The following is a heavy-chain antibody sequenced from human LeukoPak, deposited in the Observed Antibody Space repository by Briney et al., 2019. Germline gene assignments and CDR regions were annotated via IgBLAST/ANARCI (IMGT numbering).Heavy chain of an antibody. V-gene: IGHV3-23*01. CDR3: ARHLLWFGELSGGFDY. CDR1: GFIFSNYA. D-gene: IGHD3-10*01. CDR2: ISGSGDTT. J-gene: IGHJ4*02. Sequence: GGSLRLSCATSGFIFSNYAVNWVRQAPGKGLEWVSIISGSGDTTYYADSVKGRFTISRDNSKNTLYLQMNSLRAEDTAVYYCARHLLWFGELSGGFDYWGQGTLVTVSS.